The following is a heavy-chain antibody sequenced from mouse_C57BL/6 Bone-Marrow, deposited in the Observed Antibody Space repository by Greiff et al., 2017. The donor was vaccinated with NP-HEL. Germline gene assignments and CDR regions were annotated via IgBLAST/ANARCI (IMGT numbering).Heavy chain of an antibody. J-gene: IGHJ3*01. CDR1: GYTFTSYG. CDR2: IYPRSGNT. D-gene: IGHD1-1*01. CDR3: AREPLHYYGSPWFAY. V-gene: IGHV1-81*01. Sequence: VQLQQSGAELARPGASVKLSCKASGYTFTSYGISWVKQRTGQGLEWIGEIYPRSGNTYYNEKFKGKATLTADKSSSTAYMELRSLTSADSAVYFCAREPLHYYGSPWFAYRGQGTLVTVSA.